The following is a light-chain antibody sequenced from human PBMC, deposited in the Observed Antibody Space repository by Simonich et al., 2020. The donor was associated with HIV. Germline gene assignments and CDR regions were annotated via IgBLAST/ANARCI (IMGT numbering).Light chain of an antibody. V-gene: IGKV4-1*01. Sequence: DIVMTQSPDSLAVSLGERATINCKSSQSVLYSSNNKNYLAWYQQKSGQPPKLLIYCASTRESGVPDRFSGSGSGTNITLTISRLQAEDVALYYCQQYYTAPRTFGQGTKVEIK. J-gene: IGKJ1*01. CDR2: CAS. CDR1: QSVLYSSNNKNY. CDR3: QQYYTAPRT.